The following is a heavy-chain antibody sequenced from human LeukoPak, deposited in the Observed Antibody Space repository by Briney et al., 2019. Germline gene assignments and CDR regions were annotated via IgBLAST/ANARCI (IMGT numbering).Heavy chain of an antibody. CDR2: ISGNGDIT. CDR1: GFTFSNHG. Sequence: GGSLRLSCAASGFTFSNHGMNWVRQAPGKGLEWVSGISGNGDITYYADSVKGRFTISRDNSKNTLYLQMNSLRAEDTAIYYCAKDDAWLRFLYWGQGTLVTVSS. D-gene: IGHD5-12*01. CDR3: AKDDAWLRFLY. J-gene: IGHJ4*02. V-gene: IGHV3-23*01.